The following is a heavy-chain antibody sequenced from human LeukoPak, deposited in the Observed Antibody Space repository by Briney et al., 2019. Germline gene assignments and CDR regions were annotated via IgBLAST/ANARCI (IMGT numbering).Heavy chain of an antibody. CDR2: ISFDGSNK. J-gene: IGHJ3*02. Sequence: GGSLRLSCAASGFTFSSYAMHWVRQAPGKGLKWVAFISFDGSNKFYADSVEGRFSISRDNSKNMLSLQMNSLRPDDTAVYYCARDATSRYSQGAFDIWGQGTMATVSS. D-gene: IGHD5-12*01. CDR3: ARDATSRYSQGAFDI. V-gene: IGHV3-30*04. CDR1: GFTFSSYA.